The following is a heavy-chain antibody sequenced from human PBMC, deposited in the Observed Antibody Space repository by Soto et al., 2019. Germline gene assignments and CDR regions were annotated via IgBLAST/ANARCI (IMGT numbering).Heavy chain of an antibody. Sequence: QVQLQESGPGLVKPSQTLALTCTVSGGSISCGGDYWAWIRHHQGKSREWIGYIYYTGGAYYNPPPKSRAILSLDTSKSQFSLNLTSVTAADTAVYYCARGLTMLRGVMDSWGQGTLVTVSS. V-gene: IGHV4-31*03. D-gene: IGHD3-10*01. CDR3: ARGLTMLRGVMDS. J-gene: IGHJ4*02. CDR1: GGSISCGGDY. CDR2: IYYTGGA.